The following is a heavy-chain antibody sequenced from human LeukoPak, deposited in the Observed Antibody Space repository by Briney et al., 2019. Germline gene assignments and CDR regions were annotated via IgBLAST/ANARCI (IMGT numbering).Heavy chain of an antibody. CDR2: ISSSSSYI. Sequence: GGSLSLSCAASGFTFSSYSMNWVRQAPGKGLELVSSISSSSSYIYYEDSVKGRFTISRDNAKNSLYLQMNSLRAEDTAVYYFARDRIGGFDYWGQGTLVTVSS. CDR3: ARDRIGGFDY. J-gene: IGHJ4*02. V-gene: IGHV3-21*01. D-gene: IGHD3-3*01. CDR1: GFTFSSYS.